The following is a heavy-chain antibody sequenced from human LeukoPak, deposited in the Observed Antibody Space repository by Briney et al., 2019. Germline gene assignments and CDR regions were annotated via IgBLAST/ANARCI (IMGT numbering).Heavy chain of an antibody. V-gene: IGHV4-39*07. D-gene: IGHD3-22*01. CDR3: AKSNGYGLIEI. J-gene: IGHJ3*02. CDR1: SGSISTSNYY. CDR2: IFYSGST. Sequence: SETLSLTCTVSSGSISTSNYYWGWVRQPPGKALEWIGNIFYSGSTYYSPSLKSRVTISLDTSRNQFSLKLNSVTAADTAVYYCAKSNGYGLIEIWGQGTMVTVSS.